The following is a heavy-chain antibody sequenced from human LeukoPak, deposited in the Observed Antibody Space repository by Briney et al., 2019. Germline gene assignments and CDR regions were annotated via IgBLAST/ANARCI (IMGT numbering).Heavy chain of an antibody. J-gene: IGHJ4*02. CDR3: ASESVALAGIDY. V-gene: IGHV4-61*05. CDR1: GGSLSSSSYY. Sequence: PSEPLSLTCTVSGGSLSSSSYYWGWIRQPPGKGLEWIGYIYYSGSTSYNPSLRSRVTISVDTSKKQFSLRLSSVIAADTAVYYCASESVALAGIDYWGQGSLVTVSS. D-gene: IGHD6-19*01. CDR2: IYYSGST.